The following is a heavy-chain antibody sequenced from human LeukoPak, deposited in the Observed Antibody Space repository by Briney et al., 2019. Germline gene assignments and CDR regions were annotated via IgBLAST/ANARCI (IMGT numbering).Heavy chain of an antibody. J-gene: IGHJ4*02. Sequence: ASVKVSCKVSGYTLTELSMHWVRQAPGKGLEWMGGFDPEDGETIYAQKFQGRVTMTEDTSTDTAYMELSSLRTEDTAVYYCATSSQALWWELYYFDYWGQGTLVTVSS. V-gene: IGHV1-24*01. CDR3: ATSSQALWWELYYFDY. CDR2: FDPEDGET. CDR1: GYTLTELS. D-gene: IGHD4-23*01.